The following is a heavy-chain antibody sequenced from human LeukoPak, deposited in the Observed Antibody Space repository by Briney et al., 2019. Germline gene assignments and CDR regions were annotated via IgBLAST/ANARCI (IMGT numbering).Heavy chain of an antibody. CDR3: ARDPNGDYIGAFDM. V-gene: IGHV3-23*01. J-gene: IGHJ3*02. CDR2: IRGGGGSA. CDR1: GFTFSAYA. D-gene: IGHD4-17*01. Sequence: GGSLRLSCTASGFTFSAYAMMWVRQAPGKGPEWVSAIRGGGGSAFYADSVKGRFTISRDNSKYTLFLQMNSLRAKDTAVYYCARDPNGDYIGAFDMWRPGTMVTVSS.